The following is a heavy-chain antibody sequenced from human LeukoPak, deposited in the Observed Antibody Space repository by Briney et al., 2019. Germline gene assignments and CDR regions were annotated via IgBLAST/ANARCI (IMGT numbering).Heavy chain of an antibody. CDR1: GFTFSSYG. CDR2: ISYDGSNK. CDR3: AKDKYGSNSASTGMDV. V-gene: IGHV3-30*18. Sequence: GGSLRLSCAASGFTFSSYGMHWVRQAPGKGLEWVAVISYDGSNKYYADSVKGRFTISRDNSKNTLYLQMNSLRAEDTAVYYCAKDKYGSNSASTGMDVWGQGTTVTVSS. D-gene: IGHD4-23*01. J-gene: IGHJ6*02.